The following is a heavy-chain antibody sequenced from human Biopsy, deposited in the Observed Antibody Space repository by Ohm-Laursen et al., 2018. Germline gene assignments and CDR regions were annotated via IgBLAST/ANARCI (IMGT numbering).Heavy chain of an antibody. J-gene: IGHJ4*02. V-gene: IGHV4-39*01. CDR1: GGSVSSNVAY. CDR3: ARHSLDDFWSGAHYYFDY. D-gene: IGHD3-3*01. CDR2: IFYSGIT. Sequence: TLSLTCTVSGGSVSSNVAYWAWIRQPPGKGLESIGSIFYSGITYYNPSLQSRVTVSVDTSKNQFHLRLTSMSASDTAVYYCARHSLDDFWSGAHYYFDYWGLGTLVTVSS.